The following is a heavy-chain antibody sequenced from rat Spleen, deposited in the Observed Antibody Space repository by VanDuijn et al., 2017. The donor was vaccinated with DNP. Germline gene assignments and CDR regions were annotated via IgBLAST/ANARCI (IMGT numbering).Heavy chain of an antibody. J-gene: IGHJ4*01. Sequence: EVQLVESGGGLVQPGRSLKLSCAASGFTFSDYYMAWVRQAPTKGLEWVAYISYDGGSTYYGDSVKGRFTISRDNAKSTLYLQMNSLRSEDMATYYCARGVPGYNSYYYAMDAWGQGTSVTVSS. CDR3: ARGVPGYNSYYYAMDA. D-gene: IGHD1-4*01. CDR2: ISYDGGST. CDR1: GFTFSDYY. V-gene: IGHV5-22*01.